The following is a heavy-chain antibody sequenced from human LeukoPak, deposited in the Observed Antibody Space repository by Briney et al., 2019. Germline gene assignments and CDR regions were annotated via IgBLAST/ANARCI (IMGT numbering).Heavy chain of an antibody. J-gene: IGHJ4*02. CDR3: AAWVDFDF. V-gene: IGHV5-51*01. D-gene: IGHD1-26*01. CDR1: GYIFTSYW. CDR2: IYPGDSDT. Sequence: GESLQISCKGSGYIFTSYWIGWVRQLPGKGLEWMGIIYPGDSDTRYSPSFQGQVTVSADKSISTAYLQWSSLKASDTAMYYCAAWVDFDFWGQGSLVIVSS.